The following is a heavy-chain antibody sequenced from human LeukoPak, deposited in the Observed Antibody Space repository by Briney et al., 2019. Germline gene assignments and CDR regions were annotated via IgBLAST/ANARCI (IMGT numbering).Heavy chain of an antibody. D-gene: IGHD3-9*01. CDR2: IYYSGST. Sequence: SETLSLTCTVSGDSISSHYWSWIRQPPGKGLEWIGYIYYSGSTNYNPSLKSRVTISVDTSKNQFSLKLSSVTAADTAVYYCARVNLLRYFDWLPSSSSARYYFDYWGQGTLVTVSS. CDR1: GDSISSHY. CDR3: ARVNLLRYFDWLPSSSSARYYFDY. J-gene: IGHJ4*02. V-gene: IGHV4-59*11.